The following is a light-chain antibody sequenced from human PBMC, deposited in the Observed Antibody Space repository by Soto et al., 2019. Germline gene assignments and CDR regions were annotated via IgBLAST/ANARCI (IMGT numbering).Light chain of an antibody. Sequence: EIVLTQSPATLSLSPGERATLSCRASQSVSSSLAWYQQTPGQAPRLLIYGASNRATGIPARFSGSGSGTDGALTTNSLEPEDFSLDYCQQRSNWPLFTFGPGTKVDIK. V-gene: IGKV3-11*01. J-gene: IGKJ3*01. CDR1: QSVSSS. CDR2: GAS. CDR3: QQRSNWPLFT.